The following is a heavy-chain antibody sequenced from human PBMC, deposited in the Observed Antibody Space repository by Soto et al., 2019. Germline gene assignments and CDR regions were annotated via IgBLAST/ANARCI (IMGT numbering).Heavy chain of an antibody. Sequence: EVQLVESGGGLVQPGGSLRLSCAASGFTVSSNYMSWVRQAPGKGLEGVSVIYSGGSTYYADSVRGRFTISRHNSKNTLYLQINILSAEAAAVDYCARVARDYYYGMDVWGQGTPVTVSS. V-gene: IGHV3-53*04. CDR3: ARVARDYYYGMDV. CDR2: IYSGGST. J-gene: IGHJ6*02. CDR1: GFTVSSNY.